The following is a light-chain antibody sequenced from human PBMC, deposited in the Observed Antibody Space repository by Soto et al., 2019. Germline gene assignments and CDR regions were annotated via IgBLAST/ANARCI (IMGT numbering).Light chain of an antibody. V-gene: IGLV2-8*01. CDR2: EVS. CDR3: SSCAGSNYV. CDR1: SSDVGGYNY. J-gene: IGLJ1*01. Sequence: QSTLTQPPSASGSPGQSVTISCTGTSSDVGGYNYVSWYQQRPGKAPKLIIYEVSKRPSGVPDRFSGSKSGNTASLTVSGLQAEDEADYYCSSCAGSNYVLGTGTKVTVL.